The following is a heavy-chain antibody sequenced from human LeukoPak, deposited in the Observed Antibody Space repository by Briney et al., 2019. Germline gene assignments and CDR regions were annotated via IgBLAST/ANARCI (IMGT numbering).Heavy chain of an antibody. J-gene: IGHJ4*02. V-gene: IGHV4-4*07. CDR3: AREATVVGATII. Sequence: PSETLSLTCPVSGGSVTTYYWSWIRQSAGKGLEWIGHISTSGTTTYNPSLKSRVTMSVDTSKNQFSLKLTSVTAADTAVYYCAREATVVGATIIWGQGTLVTVSS. CDR2: ISTSGTT. D-gene: IGHD1-26*01. CDR1: GGSVTTYY.